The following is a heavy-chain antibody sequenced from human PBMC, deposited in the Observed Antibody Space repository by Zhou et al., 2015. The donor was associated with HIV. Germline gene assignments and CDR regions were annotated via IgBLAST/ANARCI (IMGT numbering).Heavy chain of an antibody. J-gene: IGHJ4*02. Sequence: QVQLVQSGAEVKKPGASVKVSCKASGYTFTGYYMHWVRQAPGQGLEWMGWINPNSGGTNYAQKFQGRVTMTRDTSISTAYMELSRLRSDDTAVYYCARVLHYRGFGVVYFYVRQPFDYVGPREPWVTVSS. CDR3: ARVLHYRGFGVVYFYVRQPFDY. CDR2: INPNSGGT. V-gene: IGHV1-2*02. D-gene: IGHD3-10*01. CDR1: GYTFTGYY.